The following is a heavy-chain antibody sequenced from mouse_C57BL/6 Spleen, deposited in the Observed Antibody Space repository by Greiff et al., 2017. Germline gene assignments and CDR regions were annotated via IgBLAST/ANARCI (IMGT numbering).Heavy chain of an antibody. Sequence: VQLVESGAELMKPGASVKLSCKATGYTFTGYWIEWVKQRPGHGLEWIGEILPGSGSTYYNEKFKGTATFTADTSSNTAYMQLSSLTPEDSAIYYCAREDFSRYFDVWGTGTTVTVSS. CDR3: AREDFSRYFDV. CDR1: GYTFTGYW. J-gene: IGHJ1*03. CDR2: ILPGSGST. V-gene: IGHV1-9*01.